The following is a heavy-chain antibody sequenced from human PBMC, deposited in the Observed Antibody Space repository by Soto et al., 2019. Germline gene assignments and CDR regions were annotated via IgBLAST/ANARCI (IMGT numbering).Heavy chain of an antibody. J-gene: IGHJ6*02. CDR2: ISWDGGST. V-gene: IGHV3-43*01. CDR1: GFTFDDYT. D-gene: IGHD5-12*01. CDR3: ARATNFNNYYYYGMDV. Sequence: EVQLVESGGVVVQPGGSLRLSCAASGFTFDDYTMHWVRQAPGKGLEWVSLISWDGGSTYYADSVKGRFTISRDNSKNSLYLQMNSLRTEDTALYYCARATNFNNYYYYGMDVWGQGTTVTVSS.